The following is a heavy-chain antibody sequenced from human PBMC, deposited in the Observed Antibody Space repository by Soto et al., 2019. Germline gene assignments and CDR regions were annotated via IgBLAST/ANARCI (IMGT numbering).Heavy chain of an antibody. CDR3: ARVAYGNNSLDQ. J-gene: IGHJ4*02. D-gene: IGHD4-17*01. Sequence: KSAETLSLTCTVSGGSISSGGYYWSWIRQHPGKGLEWIGYIYYTGSTSYTPSLKSRVTILVDTSKNQLSLKLSSVTAADTAVYYCARVAYGNNSLDQWGQGTLVTVSS. CDR1: GGSISSGGYY. CDR2: IYYTGST. V-gene: IGHV4-31*03.